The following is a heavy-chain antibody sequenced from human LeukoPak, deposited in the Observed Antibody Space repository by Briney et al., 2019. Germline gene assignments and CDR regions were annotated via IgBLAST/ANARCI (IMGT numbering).Heavy chain of an antibody. Sequence: GGSLRLSCEASGIAFSNYDFHWVRQAPGKGLEWVTFIRYDGSNKYYSDSVKGRFTISRDDSKSTVYLQMNSLRVEDTAVYYCARGIVVVPAAMIYWGQGVLVSVSS. V-gene: IGHV3-30*02. D-gene: IGHD2-2*01. CDR2: IRYDGSNK. J-gene: IGHJ4*02. CDR3: ARGIVVVPAAMIY. CDR1: GIAFSNYD.